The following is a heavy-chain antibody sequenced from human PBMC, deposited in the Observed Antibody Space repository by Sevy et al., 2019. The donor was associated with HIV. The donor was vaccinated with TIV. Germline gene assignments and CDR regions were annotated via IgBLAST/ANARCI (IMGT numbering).Heavy chain of an antibody. J-gene: IGHJ4*02. D-gene: IGHD3-22*01. Sequence: ASVKVSCKISGFTLTELSMHWVRQAPGKGLEWMGSFDPEDDETLYAQKFQGRVTMTEDTSTDTAYMGLSCLRSEDTAVYYCATTKDYYDSSGSPFDYWGQGTLVTVSS. CDR1: GFTLTELS. CDR3: ATTKDYYDSSGSPFDY. V-gene: IGHV1-24*01. CDR2: FDPEDDET.